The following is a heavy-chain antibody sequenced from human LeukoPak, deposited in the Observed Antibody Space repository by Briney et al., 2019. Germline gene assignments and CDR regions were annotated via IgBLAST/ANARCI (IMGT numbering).Heavy chain of an antibody. CDR1: GFTFSSYG. J-gene: IGHJ4*02. V-gene: IGHV3-23*01. CDR3: AKVCNGDYDYFDY. CDR2: ISGSGGST. Sequence: GGSLRLSCAASGFTFSSYGMSWVRQAPGKGLKWVSTISGSGGSTYYADSVKGRFTISRDNSKNTLYLQMSSLRAEDTAVYYCAKVCNGDYDYFDYWGQGTLVTVSS. D-gene: IGHD4-17*01.